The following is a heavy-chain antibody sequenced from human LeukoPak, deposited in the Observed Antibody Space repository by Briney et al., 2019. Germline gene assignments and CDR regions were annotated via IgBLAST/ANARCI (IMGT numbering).Heavy chain of an antibody. J-gene: IGHJ6*02. D-gene: IGHD1-26*01. CDR2: ISGSGVNT. CDR3: EKDVRVGGGGMDV. Sequence: GGSLRLSCAASGFTFSNYAMNWVRQAPGKGLEWVSLISGSGVNTYYADSVKGRFTISRDTSKNTVSLQMNSLRGEDTAVYYCEKDVRVGGGGMDVWGQGTPVTVSS. V-gene: IGHV3-23*01. CDR1: GFTFSNYA.